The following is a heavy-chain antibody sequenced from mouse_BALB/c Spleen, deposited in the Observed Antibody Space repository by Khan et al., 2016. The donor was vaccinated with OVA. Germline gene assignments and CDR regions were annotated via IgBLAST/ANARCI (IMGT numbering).Heavy chain of an antibody. J-gene: IGHJ4*01. Sequence: VQLQQSGPGLVAPSQSLSITCPISGFSLTNYGVHWVRQPPGKGLVWLVVIWSDGSTTYNSALKSRLTISKDNPKSQVFLKMNSLQTDETAMYFCARQPYYHYNIMDYWGQGTSVTVSS. V-gene: IGHV2-6-1*01. CDR1: GFSLTNYG. D-gene: IGHD2-10*01. CDR2: IWSDGST. CDR3: ARQPYYHYNIMDY.